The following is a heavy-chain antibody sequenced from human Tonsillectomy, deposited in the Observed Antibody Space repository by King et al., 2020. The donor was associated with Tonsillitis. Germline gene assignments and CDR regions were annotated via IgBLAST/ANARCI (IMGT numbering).Heavy chain of an antibody. CDR1: GFTFSSYA. V-gene: IGHV3-30*04. Sequence: VQLVESGGGVVQPGRSLRLSCAASGFTFSSYAMHWVRQAPGKGLEWVAVISYDGSNKYYADSVKGRFTISRDNSKNTLYLQMNSLRAEDTAVYYCARYIVVVVAATRGADYFDSWGQGTLVTVSS. D-gene: IGHD2-15*01. CDR2: ISYDGSNK. CDR3: ARYIVVVVAATRGADYFDS. J-gene: IGHJ4*02.